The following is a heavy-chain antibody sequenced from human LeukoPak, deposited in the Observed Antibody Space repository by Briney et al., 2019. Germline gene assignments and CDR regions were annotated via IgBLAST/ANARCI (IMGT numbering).Heavy chain of an antibody. J-gene: IGHJ6*03. CDR2: IYYSGST. D-gene: IGHD1-26*01. V-gene: IGHV4-59*01. CDR1: GGSISRYY. Sequence: SETLSLTCAVSGGSISRYYWSWIRQPPGQGLEWIGYIYYSGSTSYNPSLKSRVTISLDTSRTQFSLELASVTAADTAVYYCARIRGWEGSRYYYYYYMDVWGKGTTVTVSS. CDR3: ARIRGWEGSRYYYYYYMDV.